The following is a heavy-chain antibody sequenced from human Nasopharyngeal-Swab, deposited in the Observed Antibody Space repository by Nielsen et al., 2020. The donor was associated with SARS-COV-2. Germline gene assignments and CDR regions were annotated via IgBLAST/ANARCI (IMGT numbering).Heavy chain of an antibody. CDR2: IIPIFGTA. J-gene: IGHJ4*02. CDR1: GCTFSSYA. Sequence: SLQASCQASGCTFSSYAISWVRHAPGQGLEWMGGIIPIFGTANYAQKFQGRVTITADESTSTAYMELSSLRSEDTAVYYCARDDPESPMVGAWYFDYWGQGTLVTVSS. CDR3: ARDDPESPMVGAWYFDY. V-gene: IGHV1-69*13. D-gene: IGHD3-10*02.